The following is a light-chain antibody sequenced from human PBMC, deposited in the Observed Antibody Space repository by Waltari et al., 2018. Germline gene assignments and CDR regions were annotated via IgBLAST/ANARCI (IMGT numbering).Light chain of an antibody. Sequence: DIQMTQSPSSLSASVGDRVTLTCRASENVNNYLNWYQQKPGKAPKLLIYKASTLQSGVPSRFSGSGSGTDYTFTISSLQSEDVATYYCQHNYGTPWTFGQGTKVEIK. V-gene: IGKV1-39*01. CDR1: ENVNNY. CDR2: KAS. CDR3: QHNYGTPWT. J-gene: IGKJ1*01.